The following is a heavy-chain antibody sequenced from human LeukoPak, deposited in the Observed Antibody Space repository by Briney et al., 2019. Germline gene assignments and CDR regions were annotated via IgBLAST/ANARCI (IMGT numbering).Heavy chain of an antibody. J-gene: IGHJ2*01. CDR3: ARGLIALRTGWYFDL. Sequence: PSETLSLTCTVSGGSISSSSYYWGWIRQPPGKGLEWIGSIYYSGSTNYNPSLKSRVTISVDKSKNQFSLKLSSVTAADTAVYYCARGLIALRTGWYFDLWGRGTLVTVSS. CDR2: IYYSGST. V-gene: IGHV4-39*07. CDR1: GGSISSSSYY. D-gene: IGHD2-21*01.